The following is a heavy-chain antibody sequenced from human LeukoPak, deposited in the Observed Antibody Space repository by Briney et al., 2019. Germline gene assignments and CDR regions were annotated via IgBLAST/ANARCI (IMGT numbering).Heavy chain of an antibody. CDR1: GFSFSSFW. CDR3: ARDSPAGTSWRSEPTFDY. Sequence: GGSLRLSCAASGFSFSSFWMSWVRQAPGKGLEWVADIKEEGRTTYYVDSVKGRCTISRDNAKNTLYLQMNSLRAEDTAVYYCARDSPAGTSWRSEPTFDYWGQGTLVTVTS. V-gene: IGHV3-7*04. J-gene: IGHJ4*02. CDR2: IKEEGRTT. D-gene: IGHD2-2*01.